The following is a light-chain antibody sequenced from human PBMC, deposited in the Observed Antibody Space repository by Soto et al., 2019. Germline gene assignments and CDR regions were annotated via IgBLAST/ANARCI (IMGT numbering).Light chain of an antibody. CDR3: SSYTDSSKYV. CDR2: QGT. CDR1: SSDRAMYNY. Sequence: QSVLTQPASVSGSPGQSITISCAGSSSDRAMYNYGPWYQQQPVKAPKLMIYQGTERPSGVSNRYSGSTSGNTASLTISVLQAEDEADYYCSSYTDSSKYVFGTGTKVTV. J-gene: IGLJ1*01. V-gene: IGLV2-14*01.